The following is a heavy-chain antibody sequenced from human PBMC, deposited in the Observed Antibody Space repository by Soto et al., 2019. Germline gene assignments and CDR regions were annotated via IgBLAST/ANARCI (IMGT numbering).Heavy chain of an antibody. J-gene: IGHJ6*02. V-gene: IGHV3-23*01. Sequence: LRLSCAASGFSLSSYGMSWVRQAPGKGLEWVSGISGSGERAYYADSVKGQFTISRDNARNTVNLQINSLRAEDTAVYFCARMSDFWSGYPVSETSFSYYHLDVWGQGTTVTVSS. CDR3: ARMSDFWSGYPVSETSFSYYHLDV. CDR1: GFSLSSYG. CDR2: ISGSGERA. D-gene: IGHD3-3*01.